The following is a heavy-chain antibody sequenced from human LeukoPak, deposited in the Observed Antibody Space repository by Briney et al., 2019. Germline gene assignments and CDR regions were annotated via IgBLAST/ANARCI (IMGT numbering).Heavy chain of an antibody. V-gene: IGHV3-53*01. J-gene: IGHJ4*02. Sequence: GGSLRLSCAASGFTVSSNYMSWVRQAPGKGLEWVSVIYTGSLSYYTDSVKGRFTISRDKSNNTLYLQMNSLRDEDTAVYYCAREGGLTEGGFDYWGQGTLVTVSS. CDR3: AREGGLTEGGFDY. CDR2: IYTGSLS. D-gene: IGHD1-14*01. CDR1: GFTVSSNY.